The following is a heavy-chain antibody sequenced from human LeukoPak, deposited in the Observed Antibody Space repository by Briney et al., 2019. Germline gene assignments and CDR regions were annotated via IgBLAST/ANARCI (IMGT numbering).Heavy chain of an antibody. Sequence: PGGSLRLSCAASGFTVSSNYMSWVRQAPGKGLEWVSVVYSGGSTYYADSVKGRFTISRDNSKNTLYLQMNSLRAEDTAVYYCARSVGATTRLYYFDYWGQGTLVTVSS. CDR3: ARSVGATTRLYYFDY. J-gene: IGHJ4*02. D-gene: IGHD1-26*01. CDR2: VYSGGST. V-gene: IGHV3-66*01. CDR1: GFTVSSNY.